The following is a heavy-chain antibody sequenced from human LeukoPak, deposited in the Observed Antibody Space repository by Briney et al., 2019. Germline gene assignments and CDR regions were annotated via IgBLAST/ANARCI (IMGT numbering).Heavy chain of an antibody. V-gene: IGHV3-48*01. CDR3: ARGYCSSTSCLYYYYYMDV. CDR2: ISSSSSTI. CDR1: GFTFSSYS. Sequence: GGSLRLSCAASGFTFSSYSMNWVRQAPGKGLEWVSYISSSSSTIYYADSVKGRFTISRDNAKNSLYLQMNSLRAEDTAVYYCARGYCSSTSCLYYYYYMDVWGKGTTVTVSS. J-gene: IGHJ6*03. D-gene: IGHD2-2*01.